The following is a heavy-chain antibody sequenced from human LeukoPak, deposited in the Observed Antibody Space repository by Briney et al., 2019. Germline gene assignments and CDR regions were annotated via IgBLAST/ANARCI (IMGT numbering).Heavy chain of an antibody. D-gene: IGHD3-16*02. CDR1: GFTFSSYG. CDR3: ARYRIQNDAFDI. CDR2: IWYDGSNK. Sequence: GGSLRLSCAASGFTFSSYGMHWVRQAPGKGLEWVAVIWYDGSNKYYADSVKGRFTISRDNSKNTLYLQMNSLRAEDTAVYYCARYRIQNDAFDIWGQGTMVTVSS. J-gene: IGHJ3*02. V-gene: IGHV3-33*01.